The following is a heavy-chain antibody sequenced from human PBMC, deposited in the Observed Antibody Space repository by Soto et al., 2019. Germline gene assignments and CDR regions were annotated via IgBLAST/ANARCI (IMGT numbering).Heavy chain of an antibody. V-gene: IGHV4-39*01. CDR2: IYYSGST. D-gene: IGHD6-19*01. Sequence: SETLSLTCTVSGGSISSSSYYWGWIRQPPGKGLEWIGSIYYSGSTYYNPSLKSRVTISVDTSKNQFSLKLSSVTAADTAVYYCARLQWSYYYYGMDVWGQGTTVTVSS. CDR1: GGSISSSSYY. J-gene: IGHJ6*02. CDR3: ARLQWSYYYYGMDV.